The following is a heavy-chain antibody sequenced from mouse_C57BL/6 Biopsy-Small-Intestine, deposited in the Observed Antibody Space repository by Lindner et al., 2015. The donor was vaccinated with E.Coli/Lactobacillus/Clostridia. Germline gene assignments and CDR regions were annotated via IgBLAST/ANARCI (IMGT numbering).Heavy chain of an antibody. V-gene: IGHV1-42*01. CDR1: GYSFTGYY. Sequence: VQLQESGPELVKPGASVKISCKASGYSFTGYYMNWVKQSPEKSLEWIGEINPSTGGTTYNQKFKAKATLTVDKSSSTAYMQLSSLTSEDSAVYYCAKPPGTGAMDYWGQGTSVTVSS. CDR3: AKPPGTGAMDY. CDR2: INPSTGGT. D-gene: IGHD4-1*01. J-gene: IGHJ4*01.